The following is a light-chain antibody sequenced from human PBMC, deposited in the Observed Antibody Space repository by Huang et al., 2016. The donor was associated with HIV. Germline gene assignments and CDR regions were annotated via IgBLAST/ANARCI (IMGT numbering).Light chain of an antibody. Sequence: DIVMTQTPLSLSVTPGQPASISCKSSQSLLHNNGKTYLFWYVQKPGRSPHLLMSEVSHRFAGVSARCRGSGAETKFTRKIGRVEAGDAGNYYCMQTIQWATFGQGTTVEIK. CDR1: QSLLHNNGKTY. CDR3: MQTIQWAT. J-gene: IGKJ1*01. V-gene: IGKV2D-29*02. CDR2: EVS.